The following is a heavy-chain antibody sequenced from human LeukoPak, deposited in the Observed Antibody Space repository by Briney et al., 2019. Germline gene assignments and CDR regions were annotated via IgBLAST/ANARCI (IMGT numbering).Heavy chain of an antibody. CDR1: GFTFSSYG. V-gene: IGHV3-23*01. D-gene: IGHD3-22*01. CDR2: ISGSGGST. J-gene: IGHJ4*02. CDR3: AKDQDDRFWVWPLYYFDY. Sequence: GGSLRLSCAASGFTFSSYGMSWVRQAPGKGLEWVSAISGSGGSTYYADSVKGRFTISRDNSKNTLYLQMNSLRAEDTAVYYCAKDQDDRFWVWPLYYFDYWGQGTLVTVSS.